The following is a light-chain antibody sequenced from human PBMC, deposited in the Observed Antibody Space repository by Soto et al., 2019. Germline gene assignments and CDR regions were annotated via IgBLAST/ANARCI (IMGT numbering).Light chain of an antibody. CDR2: EVS. CDR3: GSYTSSSTWV. Sequence: QSALTQPASVSGSPGQLITISCTGTSSDVGGYNYVSWYQQYPGRAPKLMIYEVSNRPSGVSNRFSGSKSGNTASLIISGLQAEDEADYYCGSYTSSSTWVFGGGTKLTVL. J-gene: IGLJ3*02. V-gene: IGLV2-14*01. CDR1: SSDVGGYNY.